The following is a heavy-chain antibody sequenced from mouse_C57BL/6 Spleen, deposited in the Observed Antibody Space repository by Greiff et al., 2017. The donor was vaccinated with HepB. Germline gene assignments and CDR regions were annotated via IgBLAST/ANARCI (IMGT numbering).Heavy chain of an antibody. V-gene: IGHV5-17*01. CDR1: GFTFSDYG. CDR2: ISSGSSTI. J-gene: IGHJ2*01. CDR3: ARNGPYYYGSSPYYFDY. D-gene: IGHD1-1*01. Sequence: DVQLVESGGGLVKPGGSLKLSCAASGFTFSDYGMHWVRQAPEKGLEWVAYISSGSSTIYYADTVKGRFTISRDNAKNTLFLQMTSLRSEDTAMYYCARNGPYYYGSSPYYFDYWGQGTTLTVSS.